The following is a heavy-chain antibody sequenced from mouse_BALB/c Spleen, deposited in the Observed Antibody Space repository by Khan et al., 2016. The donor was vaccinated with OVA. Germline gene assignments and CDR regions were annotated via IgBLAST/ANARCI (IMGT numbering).Heavy chain of an antibody. CDR1: GYTFTTYT. J-gene: IGHJ3*01. CDR3: TRDGAYYRNDGLFAY. CDR2: INPNNIYT. D-gene: IGHD2-14*01. Sequence: VQLQESGAELARPGASVKMSCKASGYTFTTYTIHWIKQRPGQGLEWIGFINPNNIYTNYNQKFKDKATLTADKSSTTAYMQLSSLTSDDSAVYYCTRDGAYYRNDGLFAYWGQGTLVTVSA. V-gene: IGHV1-4*01.